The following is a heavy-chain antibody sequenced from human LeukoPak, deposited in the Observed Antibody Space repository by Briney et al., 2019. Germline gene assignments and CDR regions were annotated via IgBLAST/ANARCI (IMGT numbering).Heavy chain of an antibody. CDR2: ISSSVTTI. V-gene: IGHV3-48*03. CDR3: ARGGYCSSSICYSLNAFDI. CDR1: GFTFSSYE. Sequence: GGSLRLSCVASGFTFSSYEMNWVRQAPGKGLEWVSYISSSVTTIYYADSVKGRFTISRDNAKNSLYLQMNSLRAEDTAVYYCARGGYCSSSICYSLNAFDIWGQGTMFTVSS. J-gene: IGHJ3*02. D-gene: IGHD2-2*01.